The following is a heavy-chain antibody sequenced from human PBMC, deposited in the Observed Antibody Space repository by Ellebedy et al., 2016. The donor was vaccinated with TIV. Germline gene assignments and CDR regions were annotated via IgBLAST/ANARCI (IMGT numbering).Heavy chain of an antibody. J-gene: IGHJ4*02. Sequence: PGGSLRLSCAASEFTFNTYGMNWVRQAPGKGLEWVALISSDGSSNSYADSVKGRFTISRDNSKNTLYLQMNSLREGDTAVYYCAKRYRSYFDYWGQGTLVTVSS. D-gene: IGHD1-1*01. V-gene: IGHV3-30*18. CDR1: EFTFNTYG. CDR2: ISSDGSSN. CDR3: AKRYRSYFDY.